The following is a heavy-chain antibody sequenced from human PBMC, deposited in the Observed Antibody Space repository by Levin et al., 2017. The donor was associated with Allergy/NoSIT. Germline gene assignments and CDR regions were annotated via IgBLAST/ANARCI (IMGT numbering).Heavy chain of an antibody. CDR1: GFTFSSYW. J-gene: IGHJ4*02. V-gene: IGHV3-74*01. CDR2: INGDGSTT. CDR3: ARARYCTSGDCYSDS. Sequence: GESLKISCVASGFTFSSYWMHWVRQTPGKGLVCVSRINGDGSTTTYADSVKGRFTISRDNAKNTLYLQMNSLRAEDTAVFYCARARYCTSGDCYSDSWGQGTLVTVSS. D-gene: IGHD2-8*01.